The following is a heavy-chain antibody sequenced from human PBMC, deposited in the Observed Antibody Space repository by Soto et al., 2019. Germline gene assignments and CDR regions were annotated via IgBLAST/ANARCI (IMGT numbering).Heavy chain of an antibody. D-gene: IGHD2-15*01. J-gene: IGHJ4*02. CDR3: AKRGGVVGGSEHPFFEY. CDR2: ISFDGKNR. CDR1: GFIFSNYG. V-gene: IGHV3-30*18. Sequence: QVQLVESGGGVVQPGKSLRLSCAASGFIFSNYGMHWVRQAPGKGLEWVALISFDGKNRNYADSVKCRFTIYRDNTKNTLYLEMNSLRPEDTAFYYCAKRGGVVGGSEHPFFEYWGQGTLVTVSS.